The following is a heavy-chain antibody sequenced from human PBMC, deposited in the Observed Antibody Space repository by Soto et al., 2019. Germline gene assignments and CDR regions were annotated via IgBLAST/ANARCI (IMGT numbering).Heavy chain of an antibody. J-gene: IGHJ4*02. D-gene: IGHD5-12*01. Sequence: PGGSLRLSCAASGFTFSSYAMSWVRQAPGKGLEWVSVISGSGGSTYYADSVKGRFTISRDNSKNTLYLQMNSLRAEDTAVYYCAKDHGALPMATMDYWGQGTLVTVSS. CDR3: AKDHGALPMATMDY. CDR1: GFTFSSYA. CDR2: ISGSGGST. V-gene: IGHV3-23*01.